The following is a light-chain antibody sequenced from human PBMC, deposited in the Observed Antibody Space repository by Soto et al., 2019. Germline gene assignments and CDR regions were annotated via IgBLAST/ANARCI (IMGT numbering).Light chain of an antibody. Sequence: SALTQPPSVYGAPGQRVTISCTGSSSNIGAGYDVHWYQQLPGTAPKLLIYHNSNRPSGVPDRFSGSKSGTSASLAITGLQAEDEADYYCQSYDSSLSGSRVFGTGTKVTVL. CDR1: SSNIGAGYD. CDR3: QSYDSSLSGSRV. V-gene: IGLV1-40*01. CDR2: HNS. J-gene: IGLJ1*01.